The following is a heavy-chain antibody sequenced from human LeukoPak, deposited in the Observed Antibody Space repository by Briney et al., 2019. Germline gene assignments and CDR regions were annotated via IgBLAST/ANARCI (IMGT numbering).Heavy chain of an antibody. CDR3: ARDGGYSGSYNYMDV. CDR1: GYIFNDYY. D-gene: IGHD1-26*01. CDR2: INPNSGFT. V-gene: IGHV1-2*02. Sequence: GASVKVSCKASGYIFNDYYMHWVRQAPGQGLEWMGWINPNSGFTNYAQKFQGRVSMTRDMSISTAYMELSSLRSEDTAVYYCARDGGYSGSYNYMDVWGKGTTVTVSS. J-gene: IGHJ6*03.